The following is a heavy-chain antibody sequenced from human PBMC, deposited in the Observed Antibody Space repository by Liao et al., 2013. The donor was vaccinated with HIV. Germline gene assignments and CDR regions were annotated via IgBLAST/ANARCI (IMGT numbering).Heavy chain of an antibody. CDR1: GGSINNHY. CDR3: AAPSAYAPTWYLAL. CDR2: LFQSGST. Sequence: QMQLQESGPGLVKPSETLSLTCAVSGGSINNHYWNWVRQAPGRGLEWIGSLFQSGSTYFNPSLKSRITLSVDVSKNQFFLKLISVTAADTAVYYCAAPSAYAPTWYLALWGR. V-gene: IGHV4-59*03. J-gene: IGHJ2*01. D-gene: IGHD5-12*01.